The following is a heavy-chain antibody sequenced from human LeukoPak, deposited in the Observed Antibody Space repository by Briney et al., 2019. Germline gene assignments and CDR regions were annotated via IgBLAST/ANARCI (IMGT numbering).Heavy chain of an antibody. D-gene: IGHD3-22*01. J-gene: IGHJ4*02. CDR2: LYYSGSI. V-gene: IGHV4-39*07. CDR3: ARVTGYMIEDYFDY. CDR1: GGSINSSSYY. Sequence: SETLSLTCTVSGGSINSSSYYWGWIRQPPGKGLEWIATLYYSGSISYNPSLKSRVTISVDTSKNHFSLRLRSVTAADTAVYYCARVTGYMIEDYFDYWGQGTLATVSS.